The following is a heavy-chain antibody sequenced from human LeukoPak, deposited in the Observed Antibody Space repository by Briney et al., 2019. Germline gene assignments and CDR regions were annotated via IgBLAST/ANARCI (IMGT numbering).Heavy chain of an antibody. Sequence: ASVKVSCKASGYTFTSYGISWVRQAPGQGLEWMGWISAYNGNTNYAQKFQGRVTITADESTSTAYMELSSLRSEDTAVYYCARGNRDCSSTSCYFINLYYFDYWGQGTLVTVSS. CDR3: ARGNRDCSSTSCYFINLYYFDY. CDR2: ISAYNGNT. D-gene: IGHD2-2*01. CDR1: GYTFTSYG. J-gene: IGHJ4*02. V-gene: IGHV1-18*01.